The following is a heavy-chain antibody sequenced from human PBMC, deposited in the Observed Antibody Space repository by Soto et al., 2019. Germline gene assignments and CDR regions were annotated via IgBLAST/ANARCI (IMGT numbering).Heavy chain of an antibody. D-gene: IGHD2-15*01. CDR2: ISGSGDTT. CDR1: GFTFSSYA. CDR3: AKGFLGYCGAGSCYTPLDP. J-gene: IGHJ5*02. V-gene: IGHV3-23*01. Sequence: EVQLLESGGGLVQPGGSLRLSCAASGFTFSSYAMNWVRQAPGKGLEWVSTISGSGDTTYYADSVKGRFTISRDNSKNTLYLQMNSLRAEDTAVYYCAKGFLGYCGAGSCYTPLDPWGQGTLVTVSS.